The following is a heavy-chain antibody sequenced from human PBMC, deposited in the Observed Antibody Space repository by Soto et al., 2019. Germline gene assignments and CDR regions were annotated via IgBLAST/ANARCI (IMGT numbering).Heavy chain of an antibody. CDR3: TGTSRGWYGRYYYYYGMDV. CDR2: IISKAYGGTT. V-gene: IGHV3-49*04. D-gene: IGHD6-19*01. Sequence: LRLSCTASGCTFGDYAMSCVRQAPGKGLEWVGFIISKAYGGTTEYAASVKCRFTISRADSKSIAYLQMNSLKTEDTAVYYCTGTSRGWYGRYYYYYGMDVWGQGTTVTVSS. CDR1: GCTFGDYA. J-gene: IGHJ6*02.